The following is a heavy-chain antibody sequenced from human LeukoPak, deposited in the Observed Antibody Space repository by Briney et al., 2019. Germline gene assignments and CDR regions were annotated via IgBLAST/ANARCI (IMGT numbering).Heavy chain of an antibody. CDR2: IYYRGST. Sequence: PSETLSLTCTVSGGSISSYYWSWIRQPPGKGLEWIGYIYYRGSTNYNPPLKSRVTISVDTSKIQFSLRLSSLTAADTAVYYCARRVGDKDYFDYWGQGTLVTVSS. CDR3: ARRVGDKDYFDY. D-gene: IGHD1-26*01. CDR1: GGSISSYY. J-gene: IGHJ4*02. V-gene: IGHV4-59*01.